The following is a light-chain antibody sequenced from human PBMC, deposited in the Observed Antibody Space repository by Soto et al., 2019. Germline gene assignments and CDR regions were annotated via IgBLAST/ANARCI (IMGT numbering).Light chain of an antibody. V-gene: IGLV7-46*01. CDR3: LLSYSGARPVV. J-gene: IGLJ2*01. CDR2: DAN. CDR1: TGPVTSGHY. Sequence: QTVVTQEPSLTVSPGGTVTLTCGSTTGPVTSGHYPFWFQQKPGQAPRTLMYDANNKYSWTPARFSGSLLGGKAALTLSGAQPEDEAEYYCLLSYSGARPVVFGGGTKLTVL.